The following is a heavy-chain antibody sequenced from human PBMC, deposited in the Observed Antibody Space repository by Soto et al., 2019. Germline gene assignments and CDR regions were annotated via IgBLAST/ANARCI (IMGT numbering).Heavy chain of an antibody. Sequence: PSETLSLTCGVYGGSLSGYYWTWIRQRQPPGKGLEWIGEINRSGTTNHNPSLKSRLTMSVDTSKNQFSLKLRSVTAADTAVYYCARVGSSNFDYWGLGTLVTVSS. CDR3: ARVGSSNFDY. V-gene: IGHV4-34*01. J-gene: IGHJ4*02. D-gene: IGHD6-13*01. CDR2: INRSGTT. CDR1: GGSLSGYY.